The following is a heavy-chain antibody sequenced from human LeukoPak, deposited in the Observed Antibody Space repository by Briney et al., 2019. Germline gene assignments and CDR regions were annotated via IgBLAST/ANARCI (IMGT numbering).Heavy chain of an antibody. CDR3: ARGFRYYDILTGYSSGEYFDY. CDR2: IYYSGST. V-gene: IGHV4-31*03. J-gene: IGHJ4*02. CDR1: GGSFSGYY. D-gene: IGHD3-9*01. Sequence: SETLSLTCTVYGGSFSGYYWSWIRQHPGKGLEWIGYIYYSGSTYYNPSLKSRVTISVDTSKNQFSLKLSSVTAADTAVYYCARGFRYYDILTGYSSGEYFDYWGQGTLVTVSS.